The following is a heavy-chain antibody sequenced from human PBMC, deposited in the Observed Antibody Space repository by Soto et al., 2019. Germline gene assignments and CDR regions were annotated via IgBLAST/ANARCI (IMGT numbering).Heavy chain of an antibody. CDR3: ARGYVVPAAIFSGGMDV. CDR1: GYTFTSYA. V-gene: IGHV1-3*01. Sequence: ASVKVSCKASGYTFTSYAMHWVRQAPGQRLEWMGWINAGNGNTKYSQKFQGRVTITRDTSASTAYMELSSLRSEDTAVYYCARGYVVPAAIFSGGMDVWGQGTTVTASS. D-gene: IGHD2-2*01. CDR2: INAGNGNT. J-gene: IGHJ6*02.